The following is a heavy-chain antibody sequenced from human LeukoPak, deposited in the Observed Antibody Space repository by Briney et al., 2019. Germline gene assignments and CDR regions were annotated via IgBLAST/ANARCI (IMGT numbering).Heavy chain of an antibody. CDR3: ATKSRYSSGWFPAPDY. D-gene: IGHD6-19*01. CDR2: IWYDGSNK. CDR1: GFTFSSYG. V-gene: IGHV3-33*01. J-gene: IGHJ4*02. Sequence: GGSLRLSCAASGFTFSSYGMHWVRQAPGKGLEWVAVIWYDGSNKYYADSVKGRFTISRDNSKNTLYLQMNSLRAEDTAVYYCATKSRYSSGWFPAPDYWGQGTLVTVSS.